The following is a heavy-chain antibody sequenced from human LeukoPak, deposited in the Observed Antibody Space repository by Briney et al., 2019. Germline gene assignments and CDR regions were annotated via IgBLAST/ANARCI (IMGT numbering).Heavy chain of an antibody. J-gene: IGHJ4*02. CDR2: MNPKSGNT. CDR3: ARSAVTTIGFDY. CDR1: VYTFITYD. Sequence: ASLKVSCKASVYTFITYDIYCVRHAPGQGLERMEWMNPKSGNTGDDQKFQGRVTMTKDMSTSTVYVELSSLSSEETEVYCCARSAVTTIGFDYWGQGTLVTVSS. V-gene: IGHV1-8*01. D-gene: IGHD4-17*01.